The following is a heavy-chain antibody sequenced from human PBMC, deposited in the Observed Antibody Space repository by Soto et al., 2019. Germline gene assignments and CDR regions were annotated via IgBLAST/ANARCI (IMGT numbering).Heavy chain of an antibody. V-gene: IGHV4-31*03. CDR2: IYYSGTT. D-gene: IGHD6-13*01. J-gene: IGHJ5*02. CDR3: ARAWTAAAGWANWFDL. CDR1: GGSISGAGYY. Sequence: QVQLQESGPGLVEPSQTLSLTCTVSGGSISGAGYYWSWIRQNPGKGLEWIGYIYYSGTTYYNPSRKSRPTISADTSKTQLSLNLKSVTAADTAVYYCARAWTAAAGWANWFDLWGQGTLVTVSS.